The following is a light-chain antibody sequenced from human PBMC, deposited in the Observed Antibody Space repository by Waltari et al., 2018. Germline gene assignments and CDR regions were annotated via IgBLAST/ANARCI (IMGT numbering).Light chain of an antibody. CDR3: QQYHNWPPLT. V-gene: IGKV3-15*01. Sequence: EIVMTQSPATLSVSPGERATLACRASQSVTNTLAWYPQQPGQAPRLPISGASTRATGIPVRFIGSGFGTEFTLTITSLQSEDFAVYYCQQYHNWPPLTFGGGTKVDIK. CDR1: QSVTNT. J-gene: IGKJ4*01. CDR2: GAS.